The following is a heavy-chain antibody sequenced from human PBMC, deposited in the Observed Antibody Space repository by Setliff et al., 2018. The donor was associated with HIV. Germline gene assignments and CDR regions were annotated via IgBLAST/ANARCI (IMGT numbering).Heavy chain of an antibody. J-gene: IGHJ6*02. CDR1: GAPISSYY. CDR2: IYNSGYS. Sequence: SETLSLTCKVSGAPISSYYWNWIRQPPGKGLEWIGYIYNSGYSNSKPSLKSRVTVSLDTSKNQFSLKLSSVTAADTAVYCCARGDGYRANDAYYDTGMDVWGQGITVTVSS. D-gene: IGHD5-12*01. CDR3: ARGDGYRANDAYYDTGMDV. V-gene: IGHV4-59*01.